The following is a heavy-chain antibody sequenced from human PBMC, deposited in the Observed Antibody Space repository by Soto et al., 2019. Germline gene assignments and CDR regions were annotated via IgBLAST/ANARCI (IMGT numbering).Heavy chain of an antibody. V-gene: IGHV4-38-2*02. Sequence: PWETLSLTWAVSGYSISSGYYWGWIRQPPGKGLEWIGSIYHSGSTYYNPSLKSRVTISVDTSKNQFSLKLSSVTAADTAVYYCARDSVRNYYDSSGYHYFDYWGQGTLVTVSS. D-gene: IGHD3-22*01. CDR3: ARDSVRNYYDSSGYHYFDY. CDR1: GYSISSGYY. J-gene: IGHJ4*02. CDR2: IYHSGST.